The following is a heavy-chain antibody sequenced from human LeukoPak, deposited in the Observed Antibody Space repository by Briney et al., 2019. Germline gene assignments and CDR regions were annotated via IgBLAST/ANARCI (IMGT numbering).Heavy chain of an antibody. CDR1: GYSFTSYW. Sequence: GESLKISCKGSGYSFTSYWIGWVRQMPGKDLEWMGIIYPGDSDTRYSPSFQGQVTISADKSISTAYLQWSSLKASDTAMYYCATITDYGGNSGYFDYWGQGTLVTVSS. CDR3: ATITDYGGNSGYFDY. J-gene: IGHJ4*02. V-gene: IGHV5-51*01. CDR2: IYPGDSDT. D-gene: IGHD4-23*01.